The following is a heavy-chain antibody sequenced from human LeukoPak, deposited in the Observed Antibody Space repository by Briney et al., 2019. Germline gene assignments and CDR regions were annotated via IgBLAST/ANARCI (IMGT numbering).Heavy chain of an antibody. CDR3: AIRGYSYGLDY. CDR2: NYYSGST. Sequence: SETLSLTCTVSGGSISSSSYYWGWIRQPPGKGLEWIGSNYYSGSTYYNPSLKSRVTISVDTSKNQFSLKLSSVTAADTAVYYCAIRGYSYGLDYWGQGTLVTVSS. CDR1: GGSISSSSYY. V-gene: IGHV4-39*01. J-gene: IGHJ4*02. D-gene: IGHD5-18*01.